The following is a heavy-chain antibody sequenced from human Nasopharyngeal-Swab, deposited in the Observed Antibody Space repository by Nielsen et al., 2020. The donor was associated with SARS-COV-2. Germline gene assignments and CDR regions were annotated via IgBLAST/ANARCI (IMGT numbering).Heavy chain of an antibody. CDR2: ISGDSDST. D-gene: IGHD6-19*01. CDR1: GFTFSNFA. Sequence: GESLKISCAASGFTFSNFAMSWVRQAPGKGLEWVSVISGDSDSTYYTDSVRGRFTISRDNSKNTLYLQMNSLRAEDTAVYYCARAEVAGTWTALGAYYYYGMDVWGQGTTVTVSS. J-gene: IGHJ6*02. V-gene: IGHV3-23*01. CDR3: ARAEVAGTWTALGAYYYYGMDV.